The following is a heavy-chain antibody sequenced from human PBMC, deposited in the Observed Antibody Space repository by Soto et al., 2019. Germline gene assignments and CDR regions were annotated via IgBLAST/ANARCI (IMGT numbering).Heavy chain of an antibody. Sequence: QVHLVQSGAEVKKPGASVKVSCQGSGYAFTTYGITWVRQAPGQGLEWMGWISAHNGNTNYAQKLQGRVTVTRDTSTRTAHMELRSLRYDDTAVYYCARGRYGDYWGQGALVTVSS. CDR2: ISAHNGNT. CDR3: ARGRYGDY. V-gene: IGHV1-18*01. D-gene: IGHD1-1*01. CDR1: GYAFTTYG. J-gene: IGHJ4*02.